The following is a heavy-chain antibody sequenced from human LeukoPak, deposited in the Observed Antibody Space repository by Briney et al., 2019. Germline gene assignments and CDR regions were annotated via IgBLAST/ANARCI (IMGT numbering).Heavy chain of an antibody. CDR2: ISAYNGNT. D-gene: IGHD3-22*01. J-gene: IGHJ4*02. V-gene: IGHV1-18*01. CDR1: GYTFTSYG. CDR3: ARTYHYDSSGYYSLAPFDY. Sequence: ASVKVSCKASGYTFTSYGINWVRQAPGQGLEWMGWISAYNGNTNYAQKLQGRVTITPDTSTSTAYMELRSLRSDDTAVYYCARTYHYDSSGYYSLAPFDYWGQGTLVTVSS.